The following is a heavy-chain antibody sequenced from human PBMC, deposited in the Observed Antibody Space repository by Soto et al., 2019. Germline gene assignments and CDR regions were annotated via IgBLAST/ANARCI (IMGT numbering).Heavy chain of an antibody. CDR1: GGSFSGCY. V-gene: IGHV4-34*01. CDR3: ARAPQYGSGAFDI. Sequence: SETLSLTCAVYGGSFSGCYWSWIRQPPGKGLEWIGEINHSGSTNYNPSLKSRVTISVDTSKNQFSLKLSSVTAADTAVYYCARAPQYGSGAFDIWGQGTMVTFS. D-gene: IGHD3-10*01. CDR2: INHSGST. J-gene: IGHJ3*02.